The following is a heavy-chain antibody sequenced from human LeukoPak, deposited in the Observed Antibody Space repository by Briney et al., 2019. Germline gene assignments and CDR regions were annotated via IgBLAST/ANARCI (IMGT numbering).Heavy chain of an antibody. V-gene: IGHV4-34*01. J-gene: IGHJ5*02. CDR3: ARGPLQCSGGSCYRPHNWFDP. D-gene: IGHD2-15*01. CDR2: INHSGST. Sequence: SETLSLTCAVYGGSFSGYYWSWIRQPPGKGLEWIGEINHSGSTNYNPSLKSRVTISVDTSKNQSSLKLSSVTAADTAVYYCARGPLQCSGGSCYRPHNWFDPWGQGTLVTVSS. CDR1: GGSFSGYY.